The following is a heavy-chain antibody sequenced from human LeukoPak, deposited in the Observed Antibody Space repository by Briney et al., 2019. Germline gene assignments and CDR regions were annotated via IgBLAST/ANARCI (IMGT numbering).Heavy chain of an antibody. CDR2: ISSSSYI. J-gene: IGHJ5*02. CDR3: ARDPRIAVAGNPWFDP. D-gene: IGHD6-19*01. Sequence: GGSLRLSCAASGFTFSSYSMNWVRQAPGKGLEWVSSISSSSYIYYADSVKGRFTISRDNAKNSLYLQMDSLRAEDTAVYYCARDPRIAVAGNPWFDPWGQGTLVTASS. CDR1: GFTFSSYS. V-gene: IGHV3-21*01.